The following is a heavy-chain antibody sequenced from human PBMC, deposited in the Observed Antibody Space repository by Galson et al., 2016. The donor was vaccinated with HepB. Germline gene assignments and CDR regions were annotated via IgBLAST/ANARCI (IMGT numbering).Heavy chain of an antibody. D-gene: IGHD1-1*01. V-gene: IGHV4-61*09. Sequence: TLSLTCAVSGDSTSSGSYYWSWIRRPAGEGLEWIGHISTSGRTKYNPSLKDRVTISLDTSKNQFSLSLNSVTAADTAVYYCARGITTFLRFDPWGQGTLVAVSS. CDR1: GDSTSSGSYY. CDR3: ARGITTFLRFDP. J-gene: IGHJ5*02. CDR2: ISTSGRT.